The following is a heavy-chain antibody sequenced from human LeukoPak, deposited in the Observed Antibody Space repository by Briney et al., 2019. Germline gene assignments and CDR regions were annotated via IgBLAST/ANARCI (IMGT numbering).Heavy chain of an antibody. CDR2: ISSNGGST. CDR3: ARGILDCSSTSCYSNYDAFDI. Sequence: GSLRLSCSASGFTFSNYPMQWVRQAPGKGLEYVSAISSNGGSTYYADSVKGRFTISRDNSKNTLYLQMKSLRAEDTAVYYCARGILDCSSTSCYSNYDAFDIWGQGTMVTVSS. D-gene: IGHD2-2*01. V-gene: IGHV3-64*04. J-gene: IGHJ3*02. CDR1: GFTFSNYP.